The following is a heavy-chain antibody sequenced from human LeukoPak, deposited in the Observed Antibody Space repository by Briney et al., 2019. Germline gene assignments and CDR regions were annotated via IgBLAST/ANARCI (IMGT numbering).Heavy chain of an antibody. CDR1: GYTFTRYY. Sequence: ASVKVSCKASGYTFTRYYMHWVRQAPGQGLEWMGIIDPSGGSTSYAQNFQGGVTMTRDATTSTVYLELSSLRSEDTAVYYCARDFGEMPDYWGQGTLVTVSS. J-gene: IGHJ4*02. CDR2: IDPSGGST. CDR3: ARDFGEMPDY. D-gene: IGHD5-24*01. V-gene: IGHV1-46*01.